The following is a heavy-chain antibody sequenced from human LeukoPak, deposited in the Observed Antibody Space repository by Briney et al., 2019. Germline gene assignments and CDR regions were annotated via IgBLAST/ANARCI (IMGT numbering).Heavy chain of an antibody. CDR2: IYYSEGT. D-gene: IGHD6-19*01. Sequence: SETLSLTCTVSGGSINSHYWSWIRQPPGKGLQWIGDIYYSEGTNYNPSLRSRVTIPVDTSKNQLSLKLTSVLAADTAMYYCVRRDNTGWNYFDHWGQGILVTVSS. CDR3: VRRDNTGWNYFDH. V-gene: IGHV4-59*08. J-gene: IGHJ4*02. CDR1: GGSINSHY.